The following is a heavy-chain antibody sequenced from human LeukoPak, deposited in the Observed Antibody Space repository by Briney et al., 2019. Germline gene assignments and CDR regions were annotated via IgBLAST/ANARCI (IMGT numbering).Heavy chain of an antibody. CDR2: ISGSGGIT. J-gene: IGHJ4*02. Sequence: GGSLRLSCAASGFTFSSYAMSWVRQAPGKGLEWVSGISGSGGITYYADSVKGRFTISRDNSKNTLYLQISSLRVEDTAVYYCANYHRWTDAPYHFDDWGQGTLVTVSS. CDR1: GFTFSSYA. V-gene: IGHV3-23*01. D-gene: IGHD1-14*01. CDR3: ANYHRWTDAPYHFDD.